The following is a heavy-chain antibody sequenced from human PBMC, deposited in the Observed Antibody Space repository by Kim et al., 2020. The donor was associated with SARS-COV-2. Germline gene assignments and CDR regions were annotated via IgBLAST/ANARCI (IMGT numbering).Heavy chain of an antibody. Sequence: ASVKVSCKASGYTFTSYAMHWVRQAPGQRLEWMGWINAGNGNTKYSQKFQGRVTITRDTSASTAYMELSSLRSEDTAVYYCARAGGITIFGVVRNWFDPWGQGTLVTVSS. V-gene: IGHV1-3*01. CDR2: INAGNGNT. CDR1: GYTFTSYA. D-gene: IGHD3-3*01. J-gene: IGHJ5*02. CDR3: ARAGGITIFGVVRNWFDP.